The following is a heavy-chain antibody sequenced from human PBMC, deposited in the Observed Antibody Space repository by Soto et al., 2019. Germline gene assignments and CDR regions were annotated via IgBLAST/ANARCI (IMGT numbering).Heavy chain of an antibody. J-gene: IGHJ6*02. Sequence: QVQLVQSGAEVKKPGSSVKVSCKASGGTFSSYAISWVRQAPGQGLEWMGGIIPIFGTANYAQKFQGRVTITADESTSTAYMELISLRSEDTAVYYCARQYIAAAETDYYYGMDVWGQGTTVTVSS. V-gene: IGHV1-69*01. CDR2: IIPIFGTA. CDR1: GGTFSSYA. D-gene: IGHD6-13*01. CDR3: ARQYIAAAETDYYYGMDV.